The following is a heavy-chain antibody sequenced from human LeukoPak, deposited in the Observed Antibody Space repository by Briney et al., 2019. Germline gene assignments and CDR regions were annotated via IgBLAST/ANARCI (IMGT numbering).Heavy chain of an antibody. D-gene: IGHD3-9*01. CDR2: MNHNSGNK. CDR1: GYTFTSYD. Sequence: ASVKVSCKASGYTFTSYDINWVRQATGQGVEWMGWMNHNSGNKGYAQKFQGRVTITRNTSISKAYMELSSLRSEDTAVYYCARVPGRRYYDILTGYPKYNWFDPWGQGTLVTVSS. V-gene: IGHV1-8*03. CDR3: ARVPGRRYYDILTGYPKYNWFDP. J-gene: IGHJ5*02.